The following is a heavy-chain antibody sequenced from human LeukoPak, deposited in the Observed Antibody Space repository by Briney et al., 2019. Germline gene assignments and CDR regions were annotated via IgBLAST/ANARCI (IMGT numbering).Heavy chain of an antibody. CDR1: GGSISTYS. J-gene: IGHJ6*03. Sequence: SETLSLTCSVSGGSISTYSWSWIRQPAGKGLEWIGRIYTSGSTNYNPSLKSRVTMSVDTSKNQFSLRLSSVTAADTAVYYCARDGFSANNYYYYMDVWGKGTTVTVSS. CDR3: ARDGFSANNYYYYMDV. V-gene: IGHV4-4*07. CDR2: IYTSGST. D-gene: IGHD4/OR15-4a*01.